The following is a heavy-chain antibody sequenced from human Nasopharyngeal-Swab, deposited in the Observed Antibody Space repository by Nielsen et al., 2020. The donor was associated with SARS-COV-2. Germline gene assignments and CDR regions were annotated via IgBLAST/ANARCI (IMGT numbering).Heavy chain of an antibody. J-gene: IGHJ4*02. CDR3: AAGVVVPAANNDY. Sequence: GESMKISCAASGFNVSSNYMRWVRQAPGKGLEWVSVIYSGGSTYYADSVKGRFTISRDNSKNTLYLQMNSLRAEDTAVYYCAAGVVVPAANNDYWGQGTLVTVSS. D-gene: IGHD2-2*01. CDR2: IYSGGST. CDR1: GFNVSSNY. V-gene: IGHV3-53*01.